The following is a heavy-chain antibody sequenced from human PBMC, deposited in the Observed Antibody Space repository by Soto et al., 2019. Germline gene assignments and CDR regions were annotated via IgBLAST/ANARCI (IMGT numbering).Heavy chain of an antibody. D-gene: IGHD4-17*01. CDR2: IYHSATT. V-gene: IGHV4-61*01. CDR1: GSSVSGGIYY. Sequence: QVQLRESGPGLVKPSETLSLTCTVSGSSVSGGIYYWTWIRQPPGKGLEWIGYIYHSATTNYNASLRSRVTISVDTSKNEFSLRLTSVTAADTAVYYCARYRDFGDYGYFDSWGQGTLVTVSS. CDR3: ARYRDFGDYGYFDS. J-gene: IGHJ4*03.